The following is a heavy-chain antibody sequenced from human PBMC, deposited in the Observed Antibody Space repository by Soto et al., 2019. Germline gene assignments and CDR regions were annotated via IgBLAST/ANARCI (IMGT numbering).Heavy chain of an antibody. CDR3: ARDRSADRFVQYFQH. Sequence: GGSLRLSCAASGFIFTGYSMVWVRLAPGKGLEWVASISSGSDSIFYADPVKGRFTVSRDNAKNSLFLQMNNLRAEDTAVYFCARDRSADRFVQYFQHWGQGTQVTVSS. CDR2: ISSGSDSI. D-gene: IGHD6-19*01. J-gene: IGHJ1*01. CDR1: GFIFTGYS. V-gene: IGHV3-21*01.